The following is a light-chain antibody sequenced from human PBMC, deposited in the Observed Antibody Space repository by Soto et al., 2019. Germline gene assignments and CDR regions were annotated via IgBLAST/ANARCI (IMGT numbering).Light chain of an antibody. J-gene: IGLJ2*01. CDR3: CSYAGSYTFEV. CDR1: SSDVGGYNY. CDR2: DVS. V-gene: IGLV2-11*01. Sequence: QSALTQPRSVSGSPGQSVTISCTGTSSDVGGYNYVSWYQQHPGKAPKLMIYDVSKRPSGVPDRFSGSKSGNTASLTISGLQADDEADYYCCSYAGSYTFEVFGGGTKVTVL.